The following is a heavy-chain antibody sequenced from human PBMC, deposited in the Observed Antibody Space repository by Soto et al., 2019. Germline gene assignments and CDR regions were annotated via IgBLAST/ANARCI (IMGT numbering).Heavy chain of an antibody. CDR3: ARDRAGYDRGYFDY. CDR1: GFTFSSYG. Sequence: QVQLVESGGGVVQPGRSLRLSCAASGFTFSSYGMHWVRQAPGKGLEWVAVIWYDGSNKYYADSVKGRFTISRDNSKNTMYLPMNSLRAEDTAVYYCARDRAGYDRGYFDYWGQGTLVTVSS. CDR2: IWYDGSNK. J-gene: IGHJ4*02. V-gene: IGHV3-33*01. D-gene: IGHD5-12*01.